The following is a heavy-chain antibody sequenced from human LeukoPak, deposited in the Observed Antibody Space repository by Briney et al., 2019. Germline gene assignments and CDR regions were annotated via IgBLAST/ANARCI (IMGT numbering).Heavy chain of an antibody. Sequence: ASVTVSCTASGYTFTSYDINWVRQAAGQGLEWMGWMNPNSGNTNYTQKLQGRVTMTTDTSTSTAYMELRSLRSDDTAVYSCASDYDYGDYVLDYWGQGTLVTVSS. CDR3: ASDYDYGDYVLDY. CDR2: MNPNSGNT. CDR1: GYTFTSYD. V-gene: IGHV1-18*01. D-gene: IGHD4-17*01. J-gene: IGHJ4*02.